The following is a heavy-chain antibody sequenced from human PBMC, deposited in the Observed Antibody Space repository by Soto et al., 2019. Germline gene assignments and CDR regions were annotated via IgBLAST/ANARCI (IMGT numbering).Heavy chain of an antibody. Sequence: AAVKVSCKDSGYTFPSYGSSWVGQAPGQGLEWMGWISAYHGNTNYAQKLQGRVTMTTDTSTSTAYMELRSLRSDDTAVYYCARVRDLYSNYDGMDVWGQGTTVTVS. CDR2: ISAYHGNT. CDR3: ARVRDLYSNYDGMDV. CDR1: GYTFPSYG. V-gene: IGHV1-18*04. J-gene: IGHJ6*02. D-gene: IGHD4-4*01.